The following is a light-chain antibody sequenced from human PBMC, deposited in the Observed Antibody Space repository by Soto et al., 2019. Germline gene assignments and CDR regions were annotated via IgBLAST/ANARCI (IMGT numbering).Light chain of an antibody. Sequence: QSVLTQPPSASGTPGQRVTISCSGSSSNIGSNTVNWYQQLPGTAPKLLIYSNNQRTSGVPGRFSGSKSGASASLAISGLQSEDEADYDCAAWDDSLNGRVFGGGTKLTV. CDR2: SNN. V-gene: IGLV1-44*01. CDR1: SSNIGSNT. CDR3: AAWDDSLNGRV. J-gene: IGLJ2*01.